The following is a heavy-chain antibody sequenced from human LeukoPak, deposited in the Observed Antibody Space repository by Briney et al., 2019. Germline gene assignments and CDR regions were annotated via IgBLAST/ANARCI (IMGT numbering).Heavy chain of an antibody. V-gene: IGHV1-2*02. CDR3: ARHPGYCSGGRCFGRRFDP. CDR2: INPTSGAT. CDR1: GYTFTHSY. J-gene: IGHJ5*02. D-gene: IGHD2-15*01. Sequence: ASVNVSCKAAGYTFTHSYIHWVRQAAGQGGEWMGWINPTSGATNYPQKFQGTVTITRATPPNTAYMELNRLRSDDPAVYYCARHPGYCSGGRCFGRRFDPWGQGTLVTVSS.